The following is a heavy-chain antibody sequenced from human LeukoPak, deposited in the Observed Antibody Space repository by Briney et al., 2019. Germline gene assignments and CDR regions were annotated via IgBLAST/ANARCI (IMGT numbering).Heavy chain of an antibody. Sequence: PGRSLRLSCAASGFTFSSYAMHWVRQAPGKGLEWVANIKQDGSEKYYVDSVKGRFTISRDNAKNSLYLQMNSLRAEDTAVYYCARDYDYFDYWGQGTLVTVSS. J-gene: IGHJ4*02. CDR2: IKQDGSEK. D-gene: IGHD4-17*01. CDR3: ARDYDYFDY. CDR1: GFTFSSYA. V-gene: IGHV3-7*01.